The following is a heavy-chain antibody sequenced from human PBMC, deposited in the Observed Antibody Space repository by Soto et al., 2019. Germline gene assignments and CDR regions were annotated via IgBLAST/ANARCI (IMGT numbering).Heavy chain of an antibody. CDR2: ISAYNGNT. CDR3: ARDASLPYGDYAPSYYYGMDV. CDR1: GYTFTSYG. Sequence: QVQLVQSGAEVKKPGASVKVSCKASGYTFTSYGISWVRQAPGQGLEWMGWISAYNGNTNYAQNLQGRVTMTTVTSASAAYMERRSLRSDDTAVYYCARDASLPYGDYAPSYYYGMDVWGQGTTVTVSS. V-gene: IGHV1-18*01. J-gene: IGHJ6*02. D-gene: IGHD4-17*01.